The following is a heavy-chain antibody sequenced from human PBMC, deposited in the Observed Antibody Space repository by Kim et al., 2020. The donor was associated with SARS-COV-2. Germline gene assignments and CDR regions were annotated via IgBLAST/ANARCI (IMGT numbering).Heavy chain of an antibody. J-gene: IGHJ4*02. V-gene: IGHV3-33*06. CDR1: GFTFISEG. CDR3: VKEGLRYGDYVAFVS. Sequence: GGSLRLSCAASGFTFISEGMQWVRQAPGKGLEWVAVIWSVGSNPSVTDSVKGRFTISRDNSKNMLYLQMNKLRVEDTAMYYCVKEGLRYGDYVAFVSWGQGALVSVTS. D-gene: IGHD4-17*01. CDR2: IWSVGSNP.